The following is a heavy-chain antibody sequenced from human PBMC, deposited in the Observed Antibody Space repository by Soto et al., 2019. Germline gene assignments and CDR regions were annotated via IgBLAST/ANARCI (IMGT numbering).Heavy chain of an antibody. CDR1: GGSISSSSYY. J-gene: IGHJ4*02. CDR2: IYYSGST. V-gene: IGHV4-39*01. Sequence: SETLSLTCTVSGGSISSSSYYWGWIRQPPGKGLEWIGSIYYSGSTYYNPSLKSRVTISVDTSKNQFSLKLSSVTAADTAVYYCARLSRGDYVFDYWGQGTLVTVSS. CDR3: ARLSRGDYVFDY. D-gene: IGHD4-17*01.